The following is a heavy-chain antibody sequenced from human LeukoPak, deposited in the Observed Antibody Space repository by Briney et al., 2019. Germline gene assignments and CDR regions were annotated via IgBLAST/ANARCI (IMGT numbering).Heavy chain of an antibody. J-gene: IGHJ4*02. CDR1: GFTFDDYA. Sequence: PGGSLRLSCAASGFTFDDYAMHWVRQAPGKGLEWVSGISWNSGSIGYADSVKGRFTISRDNAKNSLYLQMNSLRAEDTALYYCAKSPTWQQRGGLDYWGQGTLVTVSS. V-gene: IGHV3-9*01. CDR2: ISWNSGSI. D-gene: IGHD6-13*01. CDR3: AKSPTWQQRGGLDY.